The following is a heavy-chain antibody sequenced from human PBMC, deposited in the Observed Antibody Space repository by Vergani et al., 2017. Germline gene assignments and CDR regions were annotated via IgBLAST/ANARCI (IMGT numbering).Heavy chain of an antibody. D-gene: IGHD3-3*01. CDR1: GFTFSSYS. CDR3: ARDLTPYYDFWSGARTINYYGMDV. V-gene: IGHV3-48*01. Sequence: VQLVESGGGLVQPGGSLRLSCAASGFTFSSYSMNWVRQAPGKGLEWVSYISSSSSTIYYADSVKGRFTISRDNAKNSLYLQTNSLRAEDTAVYYCARDLTPYYDFWSGARTINYYGMDVWGQGTTVTVSS. J-gene: IGHJ6*02. CDR2: ISSSSSTI.